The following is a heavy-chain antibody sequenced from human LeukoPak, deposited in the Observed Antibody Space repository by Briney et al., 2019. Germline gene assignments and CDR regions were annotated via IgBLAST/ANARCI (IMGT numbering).Heavy chain of an antibody. V-gene: IGHV3-53*01. CDR1: GVIVSSNY. CDR3: ARGVVNHYYFDY. D-gene: IGHD2-21*01. CDR2: IYSGGST. J-gene: IGHJ4*02. Sequence: GGSLRLSCAVSGVIVSSNYMSWVRQAPGKGLEWVSAIYSGGSTYYTDSVKGRFTISRDNSKNTLYLQMNSLRAEDTAVYYCARGVVNHYYFDYWGQGTLVTVSS.